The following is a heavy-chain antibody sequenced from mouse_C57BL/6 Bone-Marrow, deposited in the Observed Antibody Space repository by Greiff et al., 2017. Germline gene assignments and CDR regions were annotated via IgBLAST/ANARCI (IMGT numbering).Heavy chain of an antibody. D-gene: IGHD4-1*01. CDR2: INPYNGGT. Sequence: EVQLQQSGPVLVKPGASVKMSCKASGYTFTDYYMNWVKQSHRKSLEWIGVINPYNGGTSYNQKFKGKATLTVDKSSSTAYMELNSLTSEDSAVYYCAANWDWYFDVWRTGTTVTVSS. V-gene: IGHV1-19*01. CDR3: AANWDWYFDV. CDR1: GYTFTDYY. J-gene: IGHJ1*03.